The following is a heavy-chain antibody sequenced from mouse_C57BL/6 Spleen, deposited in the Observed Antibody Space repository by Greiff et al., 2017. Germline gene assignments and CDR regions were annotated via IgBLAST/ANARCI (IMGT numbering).Heavy chain of an antibody. J-gene: IGHJ2*01. CDR2: IRNKANGYTT. CDR1: GFTFTDYY. Sequence: DVKLVESGGGLVQPGGSLSLSCAASGFTFTDYYMSWVRQPPGKALEWLGFIRNKANGYTTEYSAYVKGRFTISRDNSQSILYLQMNALRAEDSATYYCARYNTTVVALDYWGQGTTLTVSS. V-gene: IGHV7-3*01. CDR3: ARYNTTVVALDY. D-gene: IGHD1-1*01.